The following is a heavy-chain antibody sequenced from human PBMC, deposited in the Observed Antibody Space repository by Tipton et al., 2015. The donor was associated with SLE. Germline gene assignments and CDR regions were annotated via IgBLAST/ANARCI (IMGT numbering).Heavy chain of an antibody. J-gene: IGHJ4*02. Sequence: SLRLSCAASGFTFSDYYMSWIRQAPGKGLEWVSYISSSSSYTNYADSVKGRFTISRDNAKNSLYLQMNSLRAEDTAVYYCARIGGTIAVAGTFDYWGQGTLVTVSS. CDR3: ARIGGTIAVAGTFDY. V-gene: IGHV3-11*06. CDR1: GFTFSDYY. D-gene: IGHD6-19*01. CDR2: ISSSSSYT.